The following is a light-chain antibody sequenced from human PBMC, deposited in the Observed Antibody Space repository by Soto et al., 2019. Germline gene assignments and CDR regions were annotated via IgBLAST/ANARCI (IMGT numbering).Light chain of an antibody. Sequence: DIVLTQSPATLSVSPGDTVTLSCRASESLFGFLAWYQQKPGQAPRLLMYGVSTRATGIPARFSGGGSATDFTLTISSLQSEDSAFYFGHSYNDWPFASGLGTRLEI. J-gene: IGKJ2*01. V-gene: IGKV3-15*01. CDR2: GVS. CDR1: ESLFGF. CDR3: HSYNDWPFA.